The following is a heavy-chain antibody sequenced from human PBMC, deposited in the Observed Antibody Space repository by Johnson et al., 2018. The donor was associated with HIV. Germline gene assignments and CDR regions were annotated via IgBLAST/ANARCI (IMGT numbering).Heavy chain of an antibody. CDR1: GFTFSDYY. D-gene: IGHD3-10*01. J-gene: IGHJ3*02. Sequence: QVQLVESGGGVVQPGRSLRLSCASSGFTFSDYYMRWIRQAPGKGLEWVSYISSSGSTIYYADSVKGRFTISRDNAKNSLYLQMNSLRAEDTAVYYCARDRRWVGESEAFDIWGQGTMVTVSS. CDR3: ARDRRWVGESEAFDI. CDR2: ISSSGSTI. V-gene: IGHV3-11*04.